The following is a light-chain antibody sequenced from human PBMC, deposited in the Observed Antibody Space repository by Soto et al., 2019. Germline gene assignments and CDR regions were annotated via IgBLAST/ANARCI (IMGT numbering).Light chain of an antibody. CDR1: QILVYSDGNIY. CDR3: LQGTHWPWT. J-gene: IGKJ1*01. V-gene: IGKV2-30*01. Sequence: DVMMTPSPLSLPVTLGQPASISCRSSQILVYSDGNIYLNWFQQRPGQSPRRLIYMVSNRDSGVPARFSGSGSGTDFTLNISRVEAEDVGFYYFLQGTHWPWTFGQGTMVEIK. CDR2: MVS.